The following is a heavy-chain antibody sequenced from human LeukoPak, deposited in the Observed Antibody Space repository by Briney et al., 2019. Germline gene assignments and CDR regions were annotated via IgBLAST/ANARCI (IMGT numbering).Heavy chain of an antibody. Sequence: SETLSLTCTVSGGSISSYYWSWIRQPAGKGLEWIGRIYTSGSTNYNPSLKSRVTMSVDTSKNQFSLKLNSVTAADTAVYYCAARALPKAFNIWGQGTMVTVSS. CDR2: IYTSGST. CDR1: GGSISSYY. CDR3: AARALPKAFNI. J-gene: IGHJ3*02. D-gene: IGHD2-15*01. V-gene: IGHV4-4*07.